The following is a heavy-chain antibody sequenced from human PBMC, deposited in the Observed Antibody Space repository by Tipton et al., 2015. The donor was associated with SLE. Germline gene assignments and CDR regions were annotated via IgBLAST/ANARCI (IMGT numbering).Heavy chain of an antibody. D-gene: IGHD6-13*01. CDR1: GFTFSSYW. J-gene: IGHJ6*02. Sequence: SLRLSCAASGFTFSSYWMSWVRQAPGKGLEWVANIKQDGSEKYYVDSVKGRFTISRDNAKNSLYLQMNSLRAEDTAVYYCARCDDSSSWYGAYYYGMDVWGQGTTVTVSS. V-gene: IGHV3-7*01. CDR2: IKQDGSEK. CDR3: ARCDDSSSWYGAYYYGMDV.